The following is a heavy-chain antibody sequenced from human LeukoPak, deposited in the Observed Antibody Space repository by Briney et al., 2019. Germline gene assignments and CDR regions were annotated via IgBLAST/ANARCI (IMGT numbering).Heavy chain of an antibody. CDR2: IYSGGST. V-gene: IGHV3-66*01. J-gene: IGHJ5*02. Sequence: GGSLRLSCAASGFTVSSNYMSWVRQAPGKGLEWVSVIYSGGSTYYADSVKGRFTISRDNAKNSLYLQMNSLRAEDTAVYYCARATVVVVTNWFDPWGQGTLVTVSS. CDR3: ARATVVVVTNWFDP. CDR1: GFTVSSNY. D-gene: IGHD2-15*01.